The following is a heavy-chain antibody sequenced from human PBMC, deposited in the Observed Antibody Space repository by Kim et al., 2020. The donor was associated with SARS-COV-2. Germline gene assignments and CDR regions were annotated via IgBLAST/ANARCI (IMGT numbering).Heavy chain of an antibody. V-gene: IGHV3-30-3*01. J-gene: IGHJ4*02. CDR2: ISYDGSNK. CDR1: GFTFSSYA. Sequence: GGSLRLSCAASGFTFSSYAMHWVRQAPGKGLEWVAVISYDGSNKYYADSVKGRFTISRDNSKNTLYLQMNSLRAEDTAVYYCASLPFGESVNWGQGTLVTVSS. CDR3: ASLPFGESVN. D-gene: IGHD3-10*01.